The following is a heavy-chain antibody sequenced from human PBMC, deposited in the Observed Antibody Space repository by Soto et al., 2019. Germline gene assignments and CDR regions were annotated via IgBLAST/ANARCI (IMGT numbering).Heavy chain of an antibody. V-gene: IGHV4-31*03. CDR3: ARVRALAADGMDV. Sequence: SETLSLTCTVSGGSISGGNYYWSWIRQHPGKGLEWIGYIYYSGSTYYNPSLKSRVTISVDTSKNQFSLKLSSVTAADTAVYYCARVRALAADGMDVWGQGTTVTVSS. CDR1: GGSISGGNYY. J-gene: IGHJ6*02. CDR2: IYYSGST. D-gene: IGHD6-19*01.